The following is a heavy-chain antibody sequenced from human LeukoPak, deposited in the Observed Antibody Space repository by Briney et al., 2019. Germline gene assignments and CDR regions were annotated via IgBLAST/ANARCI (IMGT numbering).Heavy chain of an antibody. CDR3: AKRSLG. J-gene: IGHJ4*02. CDR2: INANGDST. CDR1: GFTFSNYA. Sequence: PGGSLRLSCVGSGFTFSNYAMSWVRQASGKGLEWVSGINANGDSTYYADSVKGRFTISRDNAKNTLYLQMHSLRGEDTAAYYCAKRSLGWGQGTLVTVSS. V-gene: IGHV3-23*01. D-gene: IGHD3-10*01.